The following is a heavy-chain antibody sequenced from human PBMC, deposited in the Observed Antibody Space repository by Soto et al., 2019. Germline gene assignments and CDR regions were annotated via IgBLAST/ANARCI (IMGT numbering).Heavy chain of an antibody. D-gene: IGHD6-6*01. V-gene: IGHV5-51*01. Sequence: PRAPLKISGKGSGSSFTSYWIGWVRQMPGKVLEWMGLIYPGDSDTRYSPSFQGQVTISADKSISTAYLQWSSLKASDTAMYYCARHLSLPDREYCSSNDYYYYGMDVWGQGTRVTVSS. CDR2: IYPGDSDT. CDR1: GSSFTSYW. CDR3: ARHLSLPDREYCSSNDYYYYGMDV. J-gene: IGHJ6*02.